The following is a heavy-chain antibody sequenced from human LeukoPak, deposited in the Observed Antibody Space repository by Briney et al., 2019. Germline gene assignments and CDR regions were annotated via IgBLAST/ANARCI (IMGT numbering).Heavy chain of an antibody. Sequence: PSETLSLTCTVSGGSISSYYWSWIRQPAGKGLEWIGRIYTSGSTGYNPSLKSRVTMSVDTSKNQFSLKLSSVTAADTGVYYCARVDLRAAYFDYWGLGTLVTVSS. V-gene: IGHV4-4*07. CDR2: IYTSGST. D-gene: IGHD2-15*01. CDR1: GGSISSYY. CDR3: ARVDLRAAYFDY. J-gene: IGHJ4*02.